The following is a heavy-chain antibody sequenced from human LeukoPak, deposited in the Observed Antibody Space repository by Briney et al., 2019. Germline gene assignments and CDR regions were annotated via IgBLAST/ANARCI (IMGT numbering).Heavy chain of an antibody. Sequence: GGSLRLFCAACGFSFNSCGMNWVREARGKAREGVAVLSHDGRNKNCADSVRGRFIISRDNSKKTLYLQMNSLRGEDAAAYYFASFRQYTYGPFDSWGQGTLVTVSS. CDR2: LSHDGRNK. CDR1: GFSFNSCG. D-gene: IGHD5-18*01. J-gene: IGHJ4*02. V-gene: IGHV3-30*04. CDR3: ASFRQYTYGPFDS.